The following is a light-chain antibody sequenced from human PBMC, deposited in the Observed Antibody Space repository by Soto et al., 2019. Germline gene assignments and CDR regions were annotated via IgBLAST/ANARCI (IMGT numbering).Light chain of an antibody. V-gene: IGKV3-20*01. J-gene: IGKJ1*01. CDR1: QSVGTF. Sequence: EIVLTQSPATLSLSPVERATLSCRASQSVGTFLAWYQQKPGQAPRIIIFGASGRATGIPDRFSGSGSGTDFTLTISRLEPEDFAVYYCQQYGSLSWTFGQGTKVDIK. CDR2: GAS. CDR3: QQYGSLSWT.